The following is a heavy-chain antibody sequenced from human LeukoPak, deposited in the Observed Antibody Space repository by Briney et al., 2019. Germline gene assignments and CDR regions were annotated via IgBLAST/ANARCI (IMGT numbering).Heavy chain of an antibody. CDR1: GGSISSYY. D-gene: IGHD2-2*01. Sequence: SETLSLTCTVSGGSISSYYWSWIRQPPGKGLEWIGYIYYSGSTNYNPSLKSRVTISVDTSKNQFSLRLSSVTAADTAVYYCARAPGIVVVPAFYYFDYWGQGTLVTVSS. J-gene: IGHJ4*02. V-gene: IGHV4-59*01. CDR3: ARAPGIVVVPAFYYFDY. CDR2: IYYSGST.